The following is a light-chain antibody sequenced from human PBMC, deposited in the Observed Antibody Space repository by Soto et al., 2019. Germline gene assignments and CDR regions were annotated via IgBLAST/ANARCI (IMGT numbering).Light chain of an antibody. V-gene: IGKV1-12*01. CDR1: QGISRR. J-gene: IGKJ2*01. CDR2: GTS. CDR3: QQANSFPYT. Sequence: IQMTQSPSSVSASVGDRVIITCRASQGISRRLAWYQQKPGETPKLLIYGTSHLQSGVPLRFSGSGSGTDFTLTISSLQPEEFATYYCQQANSFPYTFGQGTKLEIK.